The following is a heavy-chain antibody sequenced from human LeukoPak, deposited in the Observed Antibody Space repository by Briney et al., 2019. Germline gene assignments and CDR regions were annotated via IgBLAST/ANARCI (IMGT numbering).Heavy chain of an antibody. V-gene: IGHV3-7*01. D-gene: IGHD2-2*03. J-gene: IGHJ1*01. CDR2: IKGDESEK. Sequence: GGSLRLSCAASGFSFSTYWMTWVRQAPGKGLEWGANIKGDESEKYYVDSVMGRFTISRDNAKNSLYLQMNSLRAEDTAVYYCAGSGYSYALNHWGQGTLVTVSS. CDR3: AGSGYSYALNH. CDR1: GFSFSTYW.